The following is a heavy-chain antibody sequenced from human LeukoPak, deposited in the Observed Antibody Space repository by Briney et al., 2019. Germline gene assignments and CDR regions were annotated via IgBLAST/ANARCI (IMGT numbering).Heavy chain of an antibody. Sequence: SETLSLTCTVSGGSISSSSYYWGWIRQPPGKGLEWIGSIYYSGSTYYNPSLKSRVTISVDTSKNQFSLKLSSVTAADTAVYYCARNPMGEYFDSWGQGTQVTVSS. CDR2: IYYSGST. CDR3: ARNPMGEYFDS. J-gene: IGHJ4*02. V-gene: IGHV4-39*07. D-gene: IGHD3-16*01. CDR1: GGSISSSSYY.